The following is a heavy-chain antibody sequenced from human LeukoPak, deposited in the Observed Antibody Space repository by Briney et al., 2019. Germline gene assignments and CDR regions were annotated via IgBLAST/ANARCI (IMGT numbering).Heavy chain of an antibody. J-gene: IGHJ4*02. Sequence: PGGSLTLSCVASGFTFSTYTMNWIRQAPGKGLEWVSGSIGSGGSAFYADSVKGRFSISRDTSKNTLFLHMNNLRAGDTAVYYCARLGWGSGGYWGQGTLVTVSS. D-gene: IGHD7-27*01. CDR3: ARLGWGSGGY. CDR2: SIGSGGSA. CDR1: GFTFSTYT. V-gene: IGHV3-23*01.